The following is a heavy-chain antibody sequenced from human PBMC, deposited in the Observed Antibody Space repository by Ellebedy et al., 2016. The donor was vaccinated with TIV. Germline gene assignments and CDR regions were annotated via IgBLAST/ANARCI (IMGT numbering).Heavy chain of an antibody. Sequence: GESLKISCAASGFTFSNHWMHWVRHAPGKGLVWVSRIDTDGSSTTYADSVKGRFTISRDNAQNTLDLQINSLRAEDTAVYYCAGGGGCGRGDCWAFDSWGQGTLVTVSS. J-gene: IGHJ4*02. D-gene: IGHD2-21*02. V-gene: IGHV3-74*01. CDR2: IDTDGSST. CDR3: AGGGGCGRGDCWAFDS. CDR1: GFTFSNHW.